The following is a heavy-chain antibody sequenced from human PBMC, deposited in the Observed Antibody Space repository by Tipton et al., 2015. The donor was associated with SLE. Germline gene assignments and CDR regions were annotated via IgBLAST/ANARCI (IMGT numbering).Heavy chain of an antibody. CDR2: IYGSGTT. Sequence: SLRLSCAASGFRFGGHYMGWVRQAPGKGLEWVSVIYGSGTTYYAESVKGRFTISRDNARDTLYLQMNSLRAEDTAVYFCATRQGSGWYQSFDYWGQGALVTVSS. CDR3: ATRQGSGWYQSFDY. CDR1: GFRFGGHY. D-gene: IGHD6-19*01. J-gene: IGHJ4*02. V-gene: IGHV3-66*01.